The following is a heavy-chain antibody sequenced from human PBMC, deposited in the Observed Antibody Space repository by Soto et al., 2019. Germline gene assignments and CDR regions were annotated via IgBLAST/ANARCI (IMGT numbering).Heavy chain of an antibody. CDR2: IYPGDSDT. Sequence: PGESLKISCKGSGYSFTSYSIGWVRQMPGKGLEWMGIIYPGDSDTRYSPSFQGQVTISADKSISTAYLQWSSLKASDTAMYYCARVLDSILGSGSYYSNXFDPCGQGSLVTVSA. V-gene: IGHV5-51*01. CDR1: GYSFTSYS. CDR3: ARVLDSILGSGSYYSNXFDP. D-gene: IGHD3-10*01. J-gene: IGHJ5*02.